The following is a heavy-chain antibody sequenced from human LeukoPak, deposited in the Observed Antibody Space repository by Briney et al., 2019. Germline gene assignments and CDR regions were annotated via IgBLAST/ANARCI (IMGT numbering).Heavy chain of an antibody. D-gene: IGHD3-3*01. J-gene: IGHJ5*02. CDR3: ARDSGYDFWSGYISQHNWFDP. CDR2: IYISGST. CDR1: GGAISSYY. Sequence: PSETLSFTCTVSGGAISSYYWSWIRQPAGKGWEWIGRIYISGSTNYNPSLNSRVTMSVETSKNQFSLKLSSVTSADTAVYYCARDSGYDFWSGYISQHNWFDPWGQGTLVTVSS. V-gene: IGHV4-4*07.